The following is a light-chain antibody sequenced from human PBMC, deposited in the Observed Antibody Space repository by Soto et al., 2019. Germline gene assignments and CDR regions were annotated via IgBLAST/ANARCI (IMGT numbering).Light chain of an antibody. CDR1: QSVSSN. CDR2: AAS. CDR3: QQHNVWPAT. V-gene: IGKV3-15*01. J-gene: IGKJ1*01. Sequence: EIVMTQSPATLSVSPGVRFTLSCRASQSVSSNLAWYQQKPGQAPRLLIYAASTRATGVPARFSGSGSGTDFTLTISSLQSEDFAVYYCQQHNVWPATFGQGTKMEIK.